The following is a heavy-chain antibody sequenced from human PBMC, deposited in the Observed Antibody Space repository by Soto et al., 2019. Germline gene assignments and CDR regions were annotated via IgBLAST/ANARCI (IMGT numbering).Heavy chain of an antibody. CDR2: IIPVFGTA. J-gene: IGHJ4*02. D-gene: IGHD3-22*01. CDR1: GGTFSSYA. Sequence: SVKVSCKASGGTFSSYAISWVRQAPGQGLEWMGGIIPVFGTANYAQKFQGRVTITADESTSTAYMELSSLRSEDTAVYYCARDYDSSGYSRGFDYWGQGTLVTVSS. CDR3: ARDYDSSGYSRGFDY. V-gene: IGHV1-69*13.